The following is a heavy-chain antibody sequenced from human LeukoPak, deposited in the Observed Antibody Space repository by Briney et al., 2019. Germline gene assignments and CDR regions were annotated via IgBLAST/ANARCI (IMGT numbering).Heavy chain of an antibody. CDR3: ARAGSSGWFLTPDNWFDP. V-gene: IGHV3-30*03. D-gene: IGHD6-19*01. CDR2: ISYDGSNK. J-gene: IGHJ5*02. Sequence: QPGGSLRLSCAASGFTFSSCGMHWVRQAPGKGLEWVAVISYDGSNKYYADSVKGRFTISRDNSKNTLYLQMNSLRAEDTAVYYCARAGSSGWFLTPDNWFDPWGQGTLVTVSS. CDR1: GFTFSSCG.